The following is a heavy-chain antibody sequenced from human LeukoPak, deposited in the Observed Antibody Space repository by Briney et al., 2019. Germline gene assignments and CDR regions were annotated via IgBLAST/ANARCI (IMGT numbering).Heavy chain of an antibody. CDR3: VGEEYGTGSYYKSSQ. CDR2: VYYTGSYTGTT. V-gene: IGHV4-39*01. J-gene: IGHJ4*02. Sequence: PSETLSLTCTVPGGSISSSTYYWGWIRQPPGKGLEWLGSVYYTGSYTGTTYHNPSLESRVTVSVDTSKNLCSLRLTSVTAADTAVYYCVGEEYGTGSYYKSSQWGQGTLVTVSS. D-gene: IGHD3-10*01. CDR1: GGSISSSTYY.